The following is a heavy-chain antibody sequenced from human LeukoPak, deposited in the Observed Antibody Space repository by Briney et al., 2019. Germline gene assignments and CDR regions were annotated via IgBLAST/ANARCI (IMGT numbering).Heavy chain of an antibody. D-gene: IGHD6-19*01. Sequence: GESLKISRKGSGCCFTSYWIGWVRQMPGNGLEWMGIIYPGDSDTRSIPSFQGQVTISADKSISTAYLQWSSLKASDTAMYYCARLYSSGWSSDYYYYYMDVWGKGTTVTVSS. CDR1: GCCFTSYW. CDR3: ARLYSSGWSSDYYYYYMDV. V-gene: IGHV5-51*01. CDR2: IYPGDSDT. J-gene: IGHJ6*03.